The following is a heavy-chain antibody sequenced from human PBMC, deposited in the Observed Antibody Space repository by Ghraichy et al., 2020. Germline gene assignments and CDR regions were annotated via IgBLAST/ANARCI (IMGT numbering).Heavy chain of an antibody. D-gene: IGHD5-18*01. CDR2: ISSSSSYT. V-gene: IGHV3-11*06. Sequence: GGSLILSCAASGFTFSDYYMSWIRQAPGKGLEWVSYISSSSSYTNYADSVKGRFTISRDNAKNSLYLQMNSLRAEDTAVYYCARDEVDTAMVTSFDYWGQGTLVTVSS. CDR3: ARDEVDTAMVTSFDY. J-gene: IGHJ4*02. CDR1: GFTFSDYY.